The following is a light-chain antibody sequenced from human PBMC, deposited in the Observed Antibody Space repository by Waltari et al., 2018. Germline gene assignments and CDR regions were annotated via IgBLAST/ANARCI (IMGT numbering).Light chain of an antibody. CDR1: SSDVGGYDY. CDR3: SSYAGSNLWV. Sequence: QSALTQPPSASGSPGQSVTISCTGTSSDVGGYDYVSWYQPHPDKAPKLMLYEVTKRPSVVPDRFSGSKSGNTASLTVSGLQAEDEADYYCSSYAGSNLWVFGGGTKLTVL. CDR2: EVT. V-gene: IGLV2-8*01. J-gene: IGLJ3*02.